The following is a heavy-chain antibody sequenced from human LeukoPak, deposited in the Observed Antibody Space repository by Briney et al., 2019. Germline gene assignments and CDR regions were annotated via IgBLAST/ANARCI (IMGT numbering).Heavy chain of an antibody. Sequence: GGSLRLSCAASGFTFSSYAMHWVRQAPGRGLKWVAVISYDGSNKYYADSVKGRFTISRDNSKNMLYLQMNSLRAEDTAVYYCARDRNLYYYYGMDVWGQGTTVTVSS. CDR1: GFTFSSYA. CDR2: ISYDGSNK. V-gene: IGHV3-30*04. CDR3: ARDRNLYYYYGMDV. J-gene: IGHJ6*02. D-gene: IGHD1-14*01.